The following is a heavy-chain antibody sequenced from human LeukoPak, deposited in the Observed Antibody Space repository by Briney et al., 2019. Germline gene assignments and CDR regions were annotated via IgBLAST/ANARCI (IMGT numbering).Heavy chain of an antibody. V-gene: IGHV5-51*01. Sequence: ESLKISCKGSGYSFTYYWIGWVRQMPGKGLEWMGNIYPGDSDPRYSPSFQGQVTISADKSINTAYLQWSSLKASDTAIYYCARASGSGTFSDYWGQGTLVTVSS. CDR2: IYPGDSDP. J-gene: IGHJ4*02. D-gene: IGHD3-10*01. CDR3: ARASGSGTFSDY. CDR1: GYSFTYYW.